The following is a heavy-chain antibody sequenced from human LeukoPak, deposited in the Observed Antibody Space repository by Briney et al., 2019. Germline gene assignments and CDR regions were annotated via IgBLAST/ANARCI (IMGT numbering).Heavy chain of an antibody. J-gene: IGHJ5*02. D-gene: IGHD3-3*01. CDR2: INTSGGGT. V-gene: IGHV3-23*01. CDR3: ARNWRPDT. Sequence: GESLRLSCSASGLTFSTYAMGWVRQSPGKGLEWVSVINTSGGGTYYTESVQGRFTISRDNTKDTLYLQMNSLRVEDTAVYYCARNWRPDTWGQGTLVTVSS. CDR1: GLTFSTYA.